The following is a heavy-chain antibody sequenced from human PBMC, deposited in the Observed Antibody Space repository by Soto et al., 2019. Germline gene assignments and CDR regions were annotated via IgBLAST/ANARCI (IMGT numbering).Heavy chain of an antibody. CDR3: AAPGFGGAYYYDRSGQNWFDP. CDR2: IIPICGTA. V-gene: IGHV1-69*12. CDR1: GGTFSSYA. Sequence: QVQLVQSGAEVKKPGSSVKVSCKASGGTFSSYAISWVRQAPGQGLEWMGGIIPICGTANYAQKFQGRVTVTADESKSRADMELSSVRYEDTAVYYCAAPGFGGAYYYDRSGQNWFDPWGQGTLVTVFS. D-gene: IGHD3-22*01. J-gene: IGHJ5*02.